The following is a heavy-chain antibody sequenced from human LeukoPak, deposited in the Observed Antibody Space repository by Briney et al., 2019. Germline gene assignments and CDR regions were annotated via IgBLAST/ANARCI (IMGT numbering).Heavy chain of an antibody. D-gene: IGHD5-18*01. CDR2: INHSGST. J-gene: IGHJ4*02. V-gene: IGHV4-34*01. Sequence: SETLSLTCVVYGGSFSGYYWSWIRQPPGKGLEWIGEINHSGSTNYNPSLKSRVTISVDTSKNQFSLRLSSVTAADTAVYYCARARGYSYGYVDYWGQGTLVTVSS. CDR1: GGSFSGYY. CDR3: ARARGYSYGYVDY.